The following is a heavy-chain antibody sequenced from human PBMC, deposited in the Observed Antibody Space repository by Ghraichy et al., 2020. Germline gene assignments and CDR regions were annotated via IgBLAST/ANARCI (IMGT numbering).Heavy chain of an antibody. Sequence: SETLSLTCAVYGGSFSGYYWSWIRQPPGKGLEWIGEINHSGSTNYNPSLKSRVTISVDTSKNQFSLKLSSVTAADTAVYYCARSDYGDGLDYWGQGTLVTVSS. V-gene: IGHV4-34*01. CDR2: INHSGST. J-gene: IGHJ4*02. CDR1: GGSFSGYY. D-gene: IGHD4-17*01. CDR3: ARSDYGDGLDY.